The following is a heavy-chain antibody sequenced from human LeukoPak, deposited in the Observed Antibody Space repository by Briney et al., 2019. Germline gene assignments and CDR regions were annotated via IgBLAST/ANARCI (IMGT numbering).Heavy chain of an antibody. J-gene: IGHJ3*02. CDR3: ARHGYIYGTAFDI. V-gene: IGHV4-30-4*01. CDR2: IYYSGST. CDR1: GGSISSGDYY. Sequence: SETLSLTCTVSGGSISSGDYYWSWIRQPPGKGLEWIGYIYYSGSTYYNPSLKSRVTISVDTSKNQFSLKLSSVTAADTAVYYCARHGYIYGTAFDIWGQGTMVTVSS. D-gene: IGHD5-18*01.